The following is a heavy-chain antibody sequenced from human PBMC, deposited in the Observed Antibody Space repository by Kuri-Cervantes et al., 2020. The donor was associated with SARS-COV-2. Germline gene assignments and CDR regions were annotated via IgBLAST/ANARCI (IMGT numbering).Heavy chain of an antibody. V-gene: IGHV1-2*06. J-gene: IGHJ4*02. CDR3: ASQLGGGASEYYFDY. D-gene: IGHD2-21*01. CDR2: INPNSGGT. CDR1: GYTFTGYY. Sequence: ASVKVSCKASGYTFTGYYMHWVRQAPGQGLEWMGRINPNSGGTNYAQKFQGRVTMTRDTSISTAYMELSRVRSDDTAVYYCASQLGGGASEYYFDYWGQGTLVTVSS.